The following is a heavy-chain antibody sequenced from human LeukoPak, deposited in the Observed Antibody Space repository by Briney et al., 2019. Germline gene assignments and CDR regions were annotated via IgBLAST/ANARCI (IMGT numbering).Heavy chain of an antibody. CDR2: ISAYNGNT. D-gene: IGHD6-6*01. CDR3: ARGLRIAARPGTYYYYYYMDV. Sequence: ASVKVSCKASGYSFTSYGISWVRQAPGQGLEWMGWISAYNGNTDYAQKLQGRVTMTTDTSTSTAYMELRSLRSDDTAVYSCARGLRIAARPGTYYYYYYMDVWGKGTTVTVS. V-gene: IGHV1-18*01. CDR1: GYSFTSYG. J-gene: IGHJ6*03.